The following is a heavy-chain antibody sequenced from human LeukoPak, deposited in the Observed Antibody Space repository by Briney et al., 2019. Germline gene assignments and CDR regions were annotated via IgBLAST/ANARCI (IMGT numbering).Heavy chain of an antibody. Sequence: AGGSLRLSCSASGFTFSDYGMHWVRQAPGKSLEYVSAISSNGGSTFHADSVKGRFAISRDNSRNTLYFQMSRLRIEDTAVYYCVKGGAMVTTSLDSWGQGTLVTVSS. CDR2: ISSNGGST. CDR3: VKGGAMVTTSLDS. J-gene: IGHJ4*02. V-gene: IGHV3-64D*06. D-gene: IGHD4-23*01. CDR1: GFTFSDYG.